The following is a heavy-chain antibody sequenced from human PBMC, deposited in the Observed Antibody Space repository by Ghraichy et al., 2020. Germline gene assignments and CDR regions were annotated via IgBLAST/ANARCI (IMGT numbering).Heavy chain of an antibody. V-gene: IGHV3-53*04. CDR1: GFTVSSNY. Sequence: GGSLRLSCAASGFTVSSNYMSWVHQAPGKGLEWDSVIYSGGSTYYADSVKGRFTISRHNSKNTLYLQMNSLRAEDTAVYYCARALGVTGYYYYGMDVWGQGTTVTVSS. CDR2: IYSGGST. CDR3: ARALGVTGYYYYGMDV. D-gene: IGHD2-21*02. J-gene: IGHJ6*02.